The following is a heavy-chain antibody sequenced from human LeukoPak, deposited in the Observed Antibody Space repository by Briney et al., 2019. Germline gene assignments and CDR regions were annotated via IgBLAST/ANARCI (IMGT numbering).Heavy chain of an antibody. CDR2: ISGSGSST. CDR1: GFTFNTYA. V-gene: IGHV3-23*01. CDR3: VRETPTDYGDYQPFDY. D-gene: IGHD4-17*01. J-gene: IGHJ4*02. Sequence: PGVSLRLSCAASGFTFNTYAVSWVRQAPGRGLEWVSAISGSGSSTYYADSVKGRFTISRDNSKNTLYLQMKSLRAEDMTVYDCVRETPTDYGDYQPFDYWGQGTLVTVSS.